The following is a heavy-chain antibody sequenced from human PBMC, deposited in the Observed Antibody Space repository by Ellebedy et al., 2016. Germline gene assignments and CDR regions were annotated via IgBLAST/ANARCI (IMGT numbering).Heavy chain of an antibody. CDR3: AKWGGMDV. D-gene: IGHD1-26*01. Sequence: GESLKISXAASGFTFSSYWMSWVRQAPGKGLEWVANIKQDGSEKYYVDSVKGRFTISRDNAKNSLYLQMNSLRAEDTAVYYCAKWGGMDVWGQGTTVTVSS. CDR2: IKQDGSEK. CDR1: GFTFSSYW. J-gene: IGHJ6*02. V-gene: IGHV3-7*03.